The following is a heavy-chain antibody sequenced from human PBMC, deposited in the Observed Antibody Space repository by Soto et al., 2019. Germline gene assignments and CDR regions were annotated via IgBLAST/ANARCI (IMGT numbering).Heavy chain of an antibody. CDR3: ARSKTVTTFNWFDP. CDR2: IYTSGST. D-gene: IGHD4-17*01. CDR1: GGSISSYY. J-gene: IGHJ5*02. V-gene: IGHV4-4*07. Sequence: QVQLQESRPGLVKPSETLSLTCTVSGGSISSYYWSWIRQPAGKGLEWIGRIYTSGSTNYNPSLKSRVTMSVDTAKNQFSLKLSSVTAADTAVYYCARSKTVTTFNWFDPWGQGTMVTVSS.